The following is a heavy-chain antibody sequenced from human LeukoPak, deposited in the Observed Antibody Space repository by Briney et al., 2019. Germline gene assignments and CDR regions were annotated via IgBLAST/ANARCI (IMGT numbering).Heavy chain of an antibody. V-gene: IGHV4-61*02. D-gene: IGHD5-24*01. J-gene: IGHJ3*02. CDR2: IYTSGST. Sequence: KPSETLSLTCTVSGGSISSGSYYWSWIRQPAGKGLEWIGRIYTSGSTNYNPSLKSRVTMSVDTSKNQFSLKLSSVTAADTAVYYCARGYTPTDAFDIWGQGTMVTVSS. CDR3: ARGYTPTDAFDI. CDR1: GGSISSGSYY.